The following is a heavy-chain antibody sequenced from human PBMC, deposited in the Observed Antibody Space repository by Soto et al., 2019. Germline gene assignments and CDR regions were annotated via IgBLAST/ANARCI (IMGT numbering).Heavy chain of an antibody. V-gene: IGHV3-21*01. D-gene: IGHD6-13*01. CDR3: ARDNPPHSSSWYPYFDY. Sequence: ESGGGLVKPGGSLRLSCAASGFTFSSYSMNWVRQAPGKGLEWVSSISSSSSYIYYADSVKGRFTISRDNAKNSLYLQMNSLRAEDTAVYYCARDNPPHSSSWYPYFDYWGQGTLVTVSS. CDR1: GFTFSSYS. J-gene: IGHJ4*02. CDR2: ISSSSSYI.